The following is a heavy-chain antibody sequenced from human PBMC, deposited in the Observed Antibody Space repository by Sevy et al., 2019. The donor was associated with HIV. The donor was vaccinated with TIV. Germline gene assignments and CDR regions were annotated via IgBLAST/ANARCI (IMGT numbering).Heavy chain of an antibody. CDR2: IYYSGST. D-gene: IGHD3-10*01. V-gene: IGHV4-59*01. Sequence: SETLSLTCTVSGGSISSYYWSWIRQPPGKGLEWIGYIYYSGSTNYNPSLKSRVTISVDTSKNQFSRKLSSVTAADTAVYYCARGPPLSESEEDYYGSGSYPYWGQGTLVTVSS. CDR3: ARGPPLSESEEDYYGSGSYPY. CDR1: GGSISSYY. J-gene: IGHJ4*02.